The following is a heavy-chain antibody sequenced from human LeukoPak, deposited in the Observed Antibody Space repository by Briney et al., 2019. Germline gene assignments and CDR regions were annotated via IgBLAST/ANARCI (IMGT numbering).Heavy chain of an antibody. CDR3: AKLYSSGINAFDY. CDR1: GFTFSSYA. J-gene: IGHJ4*02. D-gene: IGHD6-19*01. V-gene: IGHV3-23*01. Sequence: GGPLRLSCAASGFTFSSYAMSWVRQAPGKGLEWVSAISGSGGSTYYADSVKGRFTISRDNSENTLYLQMNSLRAEDTAVYYCAKLYSSGINAFDYWGQGTLVTVSS. CDR2: ISGSGGST.